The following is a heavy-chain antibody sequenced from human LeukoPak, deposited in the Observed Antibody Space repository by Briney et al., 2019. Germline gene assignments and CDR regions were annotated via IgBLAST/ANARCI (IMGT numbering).Heavy chain of an antibody. V-gene: IGHV4-59*01. D-gene: IGHD3-9*01. CDR1: GGSISSYY. Sequence: PSETLSLTCTVSGGSISSYYWSWIRQPPGKGLEWIGYIYYSGSTNYNPSLKSRVTISVDTSKNQFSLKLSSVTAADTAVYYCASTIHDYDILTGYYPPYYYYGMDVWGQGTTVTVS. J-gene: IGHJ6*02. CDR2: IYYSGST. CDR3: ASTIHDYDILTGYYPPYYYYGMDV.